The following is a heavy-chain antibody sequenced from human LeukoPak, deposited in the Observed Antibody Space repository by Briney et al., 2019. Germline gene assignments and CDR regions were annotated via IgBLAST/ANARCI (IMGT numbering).Heavy chain of an antibody. CDR3: AKRLLHGSGSYYNENSFDY. J-gene: IGHJ4*02. CDR2: ISGSGDTT. CDR1: GFTLSSHA. D-gene: IGHD3-10*01. Sequence: GGSLRLSCAASGFTLSSHAMSWVRQAPGKGLEWVSGISGSGDTTYYADSVKGRFTISRDNSRDTLHLQVNSLRAEDTAVYYCAKRLLHGSGSYYNENSFDYWGQGTLVIVSS. V-gene: IGHV3-23*01.